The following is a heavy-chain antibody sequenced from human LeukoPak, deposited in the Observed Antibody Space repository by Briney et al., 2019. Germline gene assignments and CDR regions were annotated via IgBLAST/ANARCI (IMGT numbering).Heavy chain of an antibody. CDR2: IYSGGST. CDR3: ARVASGAALGP. D-gene: IGHD6-6*01. CDR1: GFTVSSNY. V-gene: IGHV3-66*01. J-gene: IGHJ5*02. Sequence: GGSLRLSCAASGFTVSSNYMSWVRQAPGKGLEWVSVIYSGGSTYYADSVKGRFTISRDNSKNTLYLQMNSLRAEDTAVYYCARVASGAALGPWGQGTLVTVSS.